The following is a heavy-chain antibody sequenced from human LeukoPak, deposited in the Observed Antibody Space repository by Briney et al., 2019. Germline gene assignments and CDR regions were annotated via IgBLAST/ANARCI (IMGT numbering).Heavy chain of an antibody. Sequence: PGGSLRLSCAASGFTFSAHTMNWVRLAPGKGLEWASYIGSTSITIYYAHSVEGRFTISRDNAKNSLYLQMNSLRAEDTAVYYCARDLHYSFDYWGQGTLVTVSS. V-gene: IGHV3-48*01. J-gene: IGHJ4*02. CDR1: GFTFSAHT. D-gene: IGHD2-21*01. CDR3: ARDLHYSFDY. CDR2: IGSTSITI.